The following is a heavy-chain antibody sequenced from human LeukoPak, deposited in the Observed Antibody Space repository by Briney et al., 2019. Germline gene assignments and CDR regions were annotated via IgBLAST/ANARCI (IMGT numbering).Heavy chain of an antibody. D-gene: IGHD2-15*01. CDR3: ARDLVVVGSSFSYGMDV. CDR1: GFTFSSYW. Sequence: GGSLRLSCAASGFTFSSYWMYWVRQAPGKGLEWVASIKQDESEKYYGDSVKGRFDVSRDNAKNSVFLQMNSLRAEDTAVYYCARDLVVVGSSFSYGMDVWGQGTTVTVSS. CDR2: IKQDESEK. V-gene: IGHV3-7*01. J-gene: IGHJ6*02.